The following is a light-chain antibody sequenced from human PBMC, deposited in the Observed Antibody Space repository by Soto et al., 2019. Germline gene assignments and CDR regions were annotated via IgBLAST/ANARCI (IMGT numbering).Light chain of an antibody. J-gene: IGKJ4*01. CDR1: QSLLHSNGANY. CDR2: LGF. CDR3: MQALQTPLT. Sequence: DIVMTQSPLSLPVTPGEPASISCRSSQSLLHSNGANYFDWYLQKPGQSPQLLIYLGFNPSSGVPDRFSGSGSGTDFTLNIRRVEAEDVGVYYCMQALQTPLTFGGGTQVEIK. V-gene: IGKV2-28*01.